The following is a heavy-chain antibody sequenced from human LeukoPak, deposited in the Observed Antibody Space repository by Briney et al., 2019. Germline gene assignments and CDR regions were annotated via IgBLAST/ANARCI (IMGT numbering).Heavy chain of an antibody. J-gene: IGHJ6*02. CDR1: GFTFSSYA. V-gene: IGHV3-21*01. CDR2: ISSSSSYI. D-gene: IGHD2-2*01. CDR3: ARGAHIVVVPAAIWYYYYGMDV. Sequence: KPGGSLRLSCAASGFTFSSYAMNWVRQAPGKGLEWVSSISSSSSYIYYADSVKGRFTISRDNAKNSLYLQMNSLRAEDTAVYYCARGAHIVVVPAAIWYYYYGMDVWGQGTTVTVSS.